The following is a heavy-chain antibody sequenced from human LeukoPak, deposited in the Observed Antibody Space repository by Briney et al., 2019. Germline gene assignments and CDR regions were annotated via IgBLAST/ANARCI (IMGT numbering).Heavy chain of an antibody. CDR3: ARDRGDQGDY. J-gene: IGHJ4*02. Sequence: GGSLRLSCAASGFTFSSYAMHWVRQAPGKGLVWVAVITYDGSKKYYADSVKGRFTISRDNSKNTLYLQMNNLRAEDTAVYYCARDRGDQGDYLGQGTLVTVSS. V-gene: IGHV3-30*04. D-gene: IGHD3-10*01. CDR1: GFTFSSYA. CDR2: ITYDGSKK.